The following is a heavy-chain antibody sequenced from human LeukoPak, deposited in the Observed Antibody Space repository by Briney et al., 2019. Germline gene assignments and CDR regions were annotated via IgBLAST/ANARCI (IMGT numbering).Heavy chain of an antibody. CDR2: IYYSGST. CDR3: AAQTRCGGDCYSDY. V-gene: IGHV4-59*01. CDR1: GGSISSYY. Sequence: SETLSLTCTVSGGSISSYYWSWIRQPPGKGLEWIGYIYYSGSTNYNPSLKSRVTISVDTSENQFSLKLSSVTAADTAVYYCAAQTRCGGDCYSDYWGQGTLVTVSS. J-gene: IGHJ4*02. D-gene: IGHD2-21*02.